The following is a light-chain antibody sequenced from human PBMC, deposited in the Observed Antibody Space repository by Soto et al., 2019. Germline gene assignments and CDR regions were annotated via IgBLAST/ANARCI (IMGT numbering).Light chain of an antibody. J-gene: IGKJ1*01. CDR3: KQYYSYPSWT. CDR2: AAS. CDR1: QGISSY. V-gene: IGKV1-8*01. Sequence: AIRMTQSPSSFSASTGDRVTITCRASQGISSYLAWYQQKPGKAPKLLIYAASTLQSGVPSRFSGSGSGTDFTLTISCLQSEDFATYSCKQYYSYPSWTFGQGTKVEIK.